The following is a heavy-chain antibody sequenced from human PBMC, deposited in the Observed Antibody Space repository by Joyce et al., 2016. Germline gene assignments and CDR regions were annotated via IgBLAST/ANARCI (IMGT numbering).Heavy chain of an antibody. CDR3: ARTPQGTGWCFDF. J-gene: IGHJ4*02. Sequence: EVQLLESGGALVQPGGSLRLSCAASGFTFESYAMTWLRQAPGKGLEWVSGIYGNGRDTFYADSGKGRFSISRDNSKNTLYLQMNSLRAEDTAVYYCARTPQGTGWCFDFWGQGTLATVSS. D-gene: IGHD6-19*01. CDR2: IYGNGRDT. V-gene: IGHV3-23*01. CDR1: GFTFESYA.